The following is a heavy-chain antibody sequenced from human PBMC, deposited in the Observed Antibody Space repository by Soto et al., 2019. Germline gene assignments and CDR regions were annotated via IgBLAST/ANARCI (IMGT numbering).Heavy chain of an antibody. Sequence: QMQLVESGGGVVQPGRSLRLSCVASGFPFREFGMHWVRQAPGKGLEWVALISYDGSDYADSVKGRFTISRDDSRDTLFLPMDNLRPDDTGVYYCARRWNYYLDLWGQGTLVAVSS. CDR1: GFPFREFG. CDR2: ISYDGSD. V-gene: IGHV3-33*05. J-gene: IGHJ4*02. D-gene: IGHD1-1*01. CDR3: ARRWNYYLDL.